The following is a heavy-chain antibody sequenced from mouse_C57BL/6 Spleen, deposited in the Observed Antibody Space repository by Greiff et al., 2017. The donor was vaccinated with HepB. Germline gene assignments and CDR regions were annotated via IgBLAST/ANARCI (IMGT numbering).Heavy chain of an antibody. CDR1: GYTFTSYG. CDR3: ARYRTGTGDYFDY. CDR2: IYPRSGNT. V-gene: IGHV1-81*01. Sequence: QVQLQQSGAELARPGASVKLSCKASGYTFTSYGISWVKQRPGQGLEWIGEIYPRSGNTYYNEKFKGKATLTADKSSSTAYMELRSLTSEDSAVYFCARYRTGTGDYFDYWGQGTTLTVSS. D-gene: IGHD4-1*01. J-gene: IGHJ2*01.